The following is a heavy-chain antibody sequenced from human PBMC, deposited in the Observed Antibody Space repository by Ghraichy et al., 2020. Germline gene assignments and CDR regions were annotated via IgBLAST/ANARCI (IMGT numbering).Heavy chain of an antibody. CDR2: IYYSGST. Sequence: SETLSLTCSVSGGSISSYYWSWIRQPPGKGLEWIGYIYYSGSTNYNPSLKSRVTISVDTSKNQFSLKLSSVTAADTAVYYCARQVRTRNSRCFDYWGQGTLVTVSP. D-gene: IGHD2/OR15-2a*01. CDR1: GGSISSYY. V-gene: IGHV4-59*08. CDR3: ARQVRTRNSRCFDY. J-gene: IGHJ4*02.